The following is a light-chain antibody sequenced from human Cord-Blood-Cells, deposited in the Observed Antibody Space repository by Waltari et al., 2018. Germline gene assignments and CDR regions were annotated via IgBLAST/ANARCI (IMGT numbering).Light chain of an antibody. J-gene: IGKJ4*01. CDR3: QQYNSYSPLT. CDR1: QSISSW. Sequence: DIQMTLSPSTLSASVGDRVTITCRVSQSISSWLARYQQKPGKAPKLLIYKASSLESGVPSRFSGSGSGTEFTLTISSLQPDDFATYYCQQYNSYSPLTFGGGTKVEIK. CDR2: KAS. V-gene: IGKV1-5*03.